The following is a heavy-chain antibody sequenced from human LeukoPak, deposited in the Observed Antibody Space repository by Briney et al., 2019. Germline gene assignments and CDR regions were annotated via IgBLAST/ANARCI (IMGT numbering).Heavy chain of an antibody. CDR3: ARRPQYYYGSGSYPNAFDI. Sequence: SETLSLTCTVSGGSINAYYWSWIRQPPGKGLEWIGYVYDRGSTKYNPPLKSRVTISLDTSTNQFSLELSSVTAADTAVYYCARRPQYYYGSGSYPNAFDIWGQGTMVTVSS. V-gene: IGHV4-59*12. CDR2: VYDRGST. D-gene: IGHD3-10*01. CDR1: GGSINAYY. J-gene: IGHJ3*02.